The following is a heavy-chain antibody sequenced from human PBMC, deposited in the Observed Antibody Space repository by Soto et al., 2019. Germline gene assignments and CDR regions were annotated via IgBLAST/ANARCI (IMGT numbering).Heavy chain of an antibody. CDR3: ARTSPTIFGPRHGYSGMGV. Sequence: TLSLTCTVSGGSISSGEYYGTWIRQPPGKGLEWIGYISYSGSTHYSPSLKSRVSITVDTSKNQFSLNLASVSAEDTAGYNCARTSPTIFGPRHGYSGMGVWGLGNNVTVSS. CDR1: GGSISSGEYY. D-gene: IGHD3-3*01. J-gene: IGHJ6*02. CDR2: ISYSGST. V-gene: IGHV4-30-4*01.